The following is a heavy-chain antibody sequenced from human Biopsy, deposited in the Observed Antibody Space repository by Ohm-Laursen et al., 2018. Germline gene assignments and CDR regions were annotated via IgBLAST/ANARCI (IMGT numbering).Heavy chain of an antibody. CDR2: ISPSSGGT. V-gene: IGHV1-2*02. Sequence: GASVKVSCKASGYTFIDYFLHWVRQAPGQGPEWMGWISPSSGGTNYAQKFQGRVTMIRDTSATTGYMELSSLRSDDTAVYYCARDIMNPIGGLVARSDPFDIWGQGTLVTVS. D-gene: IGHD3-16*02. CDR1: GYTFIDYF. CDR3: ARDIMNPIGGLVARSDPFDI. J-gene: IGHJ3*02.